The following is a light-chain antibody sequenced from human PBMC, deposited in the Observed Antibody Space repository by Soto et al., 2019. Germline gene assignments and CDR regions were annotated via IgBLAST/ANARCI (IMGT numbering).Light chain of an antibody. CDR1: QSVSSY. J-gene: IGKJ1*01. CDR3: QQRSSWHT. V-gene: IGKV3-11*01. CDR2: DAS. Sequence: EIVLTQSPATLSLSPGERATLSCRASQSVSSYSAWYQQKPGQAPRLLIYDASNRATGIPARFSGSGSGTDFTLTISSLEPEDSAIYYCQQRSSWHTFGQGTKVDIK.